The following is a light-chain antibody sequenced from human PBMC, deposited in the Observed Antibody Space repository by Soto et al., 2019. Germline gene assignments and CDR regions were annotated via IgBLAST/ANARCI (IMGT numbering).Light chain of an antibody. CDR3: QHWTDYSRS. Sequence: DIPMTQSPSTLSASVGDRLTITCRASQSLTMWLAWDQQKPGQAPNLLMSKPSSLESGVPSSFSGSGCGTKFTLTISRLHPDDVAPYYCQHWTDYSRSFGQGTKVEVK. J-gene: IGKJ1*01. CDR1: QSLTMW. CDR2: KPS. V-gene: IGKV1-5*03.